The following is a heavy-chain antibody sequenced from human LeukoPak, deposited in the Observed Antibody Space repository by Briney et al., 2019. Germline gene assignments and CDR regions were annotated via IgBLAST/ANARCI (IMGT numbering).Heavy chain of an antibody. Sequence: QSGGSLTLSCATSGFTFDDYAMHWVRQAPGKGLVWVSRIDEDGKTIDYADSVKGRFTISRDNAKDTLYLQMSSLRDEDTAVYYCVSDLCGGDDQWGRGTLVTVSS. D-gene: IGHD3-3*01. CDR2: IDEDGKTI. V-gene: IGHV3-74*01. J-gene: IGHJ5*02. CDR3: VSDLCGGDDQ. CDR1: GFTFDDYA.